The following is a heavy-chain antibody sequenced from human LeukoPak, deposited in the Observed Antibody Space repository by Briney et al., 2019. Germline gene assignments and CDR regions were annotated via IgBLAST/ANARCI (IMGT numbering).Heavy chain of an antibody. V-gene: IGHV3-11*01. D-gene: IGHD5-24*01. CDR1: GFTFSSYW. CDR2: ISSSGSSI. Sequence: GGSLRLSCAASGFTFSSYWMSWIRQAPGKGLEWVSYISSSGSSIYYADSVKGRFTISRDNAKNSLFLQMNSPRAEDTAVYYCARARDGYNYFPFDYWGQGTLVAVSS. CDR3: ARARDGYNYFPFDY. J-gene: IGHJ4*02.